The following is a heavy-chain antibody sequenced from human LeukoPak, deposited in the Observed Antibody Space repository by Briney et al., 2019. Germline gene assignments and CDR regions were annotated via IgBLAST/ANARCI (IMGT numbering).Heavy chain of an antibody. Sequence: SETLSLTCAVSGYSIGSGYYWVWIRQTPGKGLEWIGSIYGSGSTYYNPSLTSRVTISIDTSKNQFSLKLSSVTAADAALYYCARQLGDAASGLYWYFDLWGRGTLVTVSS. CDR3: ARQLGDAASGLYWYFDL. CDR1: GYSIGSGYY. J-gene: IGHJ2*01. V-gene: IGHV4-38-2*01. CDR2: IYGSGST. D-gene: IGHD2-21*02.